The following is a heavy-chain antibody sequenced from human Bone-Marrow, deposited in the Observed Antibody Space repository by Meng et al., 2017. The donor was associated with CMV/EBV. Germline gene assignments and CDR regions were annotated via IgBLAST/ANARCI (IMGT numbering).Heavy chain of an antibody. Sequence: SETLSLTCAVYGPGGSNRNYYWNWLRQPPGKGLEWIGEINHDGTKNYNPSLKSRVTISVDTSKNQFSLNLTSVTAADAAVYSCWNSSNCNTFICSRWRADNNSGVDVGAKGPRSPSP. D-gene: IGHD2/OR15-2a*01. CDR1: GPGGSNRNYY. V-gene: IGHV4-34*01. CDR3: WNSSNCNTFICSRWRADNNSGVDV. J-gene: IGHJ6*02. CDR2: INHDGTK.